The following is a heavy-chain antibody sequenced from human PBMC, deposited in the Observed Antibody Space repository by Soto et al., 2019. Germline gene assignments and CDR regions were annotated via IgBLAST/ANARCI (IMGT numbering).Heavy chain of an antibody. Sequence: QVQLVQSGAEVKKPGSSVKVSCKASGVTFSSYAISWVRQAPGQGLEWMGGIIPIFGTANYAQKFQGRVTITADESTSTAYMELSSLRSEDTAVYYCARGRLGYCSGGSCYNRAWFDPWGQGTLVTVSS. CDR2: IIPIFGTA. V-gene: IGHV1-69*01. D-gene: IGHD2-15*01. J-gene: IGHJ5*02. CDR1: GVTFSSYA. CDR3: ARGRLGYCSGGSCYNRAWFDP.